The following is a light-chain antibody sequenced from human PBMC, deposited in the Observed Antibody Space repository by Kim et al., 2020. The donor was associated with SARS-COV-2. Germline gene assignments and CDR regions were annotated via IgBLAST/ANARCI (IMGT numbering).Light chain of an antibody. J-gene: IGKJ2*01. Sequence: ASGGDRVTITCQASQQIRDHLNWYQKKPGKAPKLLFYDASNIETGVPSRFSAFGSGAHFTLSIDSVQPEDSATYFCHQYDSLPPTFGQGTKVEI. CDR3: HQYDSLPPT. CDR1: QQIRDH. CDR2: DAS. V-gene: IGKV1-33*01.